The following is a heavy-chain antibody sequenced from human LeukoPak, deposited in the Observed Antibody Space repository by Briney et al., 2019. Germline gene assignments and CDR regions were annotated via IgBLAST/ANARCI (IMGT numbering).Heavy chain of an antibody. CDR3: ARLIDSNYPAGGYYYYGMDV. CDR1: GGSISSYY. V-gene: IGHV4-4*07. D-gene: IGHD4-11*01. Sequence: SETLSLTCTVSGGSISSYYWSWIRQPAGKGLEWIGRIYTSGSTNYNPSLESRVTMSVDTSKNQFSLKLSSVTAADTAVYYCARLIDSNYPAGGYYYYGMDVWGQGTTVTVSS. J-gene: IGHJ6*02. CDR2: IYTSGST.